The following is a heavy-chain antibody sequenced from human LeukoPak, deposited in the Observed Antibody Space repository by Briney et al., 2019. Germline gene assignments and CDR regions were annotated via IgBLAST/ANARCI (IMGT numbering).Heavy chain of an antibody. V-gene: IGHV4-39*01. CDR3: ARVYKGGPPAFDH. CDR1: GGSVSSSSYH. J-gene: IGHJ4*02. CDR2: VFYSGST. D-gene: IGHD1-14*01. Sequence: SETLSLTCTVSGGSVSSSSYHWGWIRQPPGKGLEWIGSVFYSGSTYYNPSLKSRVTMSVDTSKNQFSLKLSSVIAADTAVCYCARVYKGGPPAFDHWGQGTLVTVSS.